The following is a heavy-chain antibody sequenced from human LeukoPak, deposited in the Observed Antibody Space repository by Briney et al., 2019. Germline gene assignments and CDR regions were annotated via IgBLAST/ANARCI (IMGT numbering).Heavy chain of an antibody. CDR1: GFTFSSYG. CDR3: AKFYGSGSYYIEYYYYYMDV. J-gene: IGHJ6*03. D-gene: IGHD3-10*01. Sequence: GGSLRLSCAASGFTFSSYGMSWVRQAPGKGLEWVSAISGSGGSTYYADSVKGRFTISRDNSKNTLYLQMNSLRAEDTAVYYCAKFYGSGSYYIEYYYYYMDVWGKGTTVTISS. V-gene: IGHV3-23*01. CDR2: ISGSGGST.